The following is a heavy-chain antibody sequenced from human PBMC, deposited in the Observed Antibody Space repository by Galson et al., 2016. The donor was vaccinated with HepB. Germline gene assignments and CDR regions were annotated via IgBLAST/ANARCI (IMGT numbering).Heavy chain of an antibody. Sequence: SLRLSCAASGFIFSTYGMNWVRQAPGKGLEWVAVISHAGSDKYYADIVKGRFTISRDNSKNTLYLQMNSLRTEDTAVYYCAKDYCSSTGCYNFGAFDIWGQGTMVTVSS. CDR2: ISHAGSDK. D-gene: IGHD2-2*01. J-gene: IGHJ3*02. CDR3: AKDYCSSTGCYNFGAFDI. CDR1: GFIFSTYG. V-gene: IGHV3-30*18.